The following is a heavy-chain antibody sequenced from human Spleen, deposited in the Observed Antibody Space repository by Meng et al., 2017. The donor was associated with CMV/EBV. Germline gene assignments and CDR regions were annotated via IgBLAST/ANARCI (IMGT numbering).Heavy chain of an antibody. V-gene: IGHV1-46*01. CDR1: GYTFTNYY. Sequence: ASVKVSCKASGYTFTNYYMHWVRQAPGQGLEWMGIINPSGGSTSYAQKFQGRVTMTRDTSTTTVYMELSSLRSEDTAVYYCARDSSSWHGMDVWGQGTTVTVSS. CDR2: INPSGGST. CDR3: ARDSSSWHGMDV. J-gene: IGHJ6*02. D-gene: IGHD6-13*01.